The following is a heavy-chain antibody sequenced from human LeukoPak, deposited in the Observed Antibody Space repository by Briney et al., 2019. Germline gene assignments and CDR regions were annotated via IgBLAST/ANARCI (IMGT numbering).Heavy chain of an antibody. Sequence: ASVKVSCKASGYTFTRYGISWVRQAPGQGLEWMGWISANNGDTNSAQKFQDRVTMTTDTSTSTAYMELRSLRSDDTAVYYCARREMFDGAIDYWGQGTLVTVSS. V-gene: IGHV1-18*01. CDR1: GYTFTRYG. CDR3: ARREMFDGAIDY. D-gene: IGHD3-9*01. CDR2: ISANNGDT. J-gene: IGHJ4*02.